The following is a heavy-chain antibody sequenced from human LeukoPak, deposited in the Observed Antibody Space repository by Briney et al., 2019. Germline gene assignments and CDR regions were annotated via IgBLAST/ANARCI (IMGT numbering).Heavy chain of an antibody. CDR3: ARDGLPYYYYYGMDV. CDR1: GFTFSGYG. D-gene: IGHD3-16*01. J-gene: IGHJ6*02. V-gene: IGHV3-33*01. CDR2: IWYDGSNK. Sequence: PGRSLRLSCAASGFTFSGYGMHWVRQAPGKGLEWVAVIWYDGSNKYYADSVKGRFTISRDNSKNTLYLQMNSLRAEDTAVYYCARDGLPYYYYYGMDVWGQGTTVTVSS.